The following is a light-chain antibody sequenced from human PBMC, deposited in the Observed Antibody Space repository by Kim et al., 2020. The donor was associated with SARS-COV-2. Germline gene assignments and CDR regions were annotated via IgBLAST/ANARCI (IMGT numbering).Light chain of an antibody. CDR2: GVS. J-gene: IGLJ2*01. CDR1: SIDVVGYDF. Sequence: GQSITISCTGTSIDVVGYDFVSWYQQHPGKAPKLMIYGVSNRPSGVSNRFSGSKSGNTASLTISGLQAEDEADYYCGSYTSSYTLVFGGGTQLTVL. V-gene: IGLV2-14*03. CDR3: GSYTSSYTLV.